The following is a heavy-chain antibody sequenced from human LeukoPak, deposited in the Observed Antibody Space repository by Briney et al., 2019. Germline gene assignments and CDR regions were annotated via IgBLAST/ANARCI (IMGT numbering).Heavy chain of an antibody. CDR2: VKGDGSFT. J-gene: IGHJ4*02. CDR1: GFTFSNYW. Sequence: HPGGPLRLSCAASGFTFSNYWMHWVRQDPGKGLVWVSRVKGDGSFTDYADSVKGRFTISRDNAKNTLYLQMYSLRAEDTAVYYCVRDGDDYNFDYWGQGSLVTVSS. D-gene: IGHD5-24*01. V-gene: IGHV3-74*01. CDR3: VRDGDDYNFDY.